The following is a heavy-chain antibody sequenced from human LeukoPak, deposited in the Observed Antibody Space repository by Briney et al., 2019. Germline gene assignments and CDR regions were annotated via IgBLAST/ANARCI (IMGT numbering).Heavy chain of an antibody. Sequence: ASVKVSCKASGYTFTSYAMHWVRQAPGQRLEWVGWINAGNGNTKYSQEFQGRVTITRDTSASTAYMELSSLRSEDTAVYYCAREIGYSSGNLDYWGQGTLVTVSS. J-gene: IGHJ4*02. D-gene: IGHD6-19*01. CDR3: AREIGYSSGNLDY. V-gene: IGHV1-3*03. CDR1: GYTFTSYA. CDR2: INAGNGNT.